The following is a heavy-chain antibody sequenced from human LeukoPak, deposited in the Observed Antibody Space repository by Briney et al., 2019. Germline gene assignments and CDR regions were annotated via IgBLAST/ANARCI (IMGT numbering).Heavy chain of an antibody. V-gene: IGHV4-34*01. CDR3: ARRRYYMDV. Sequence: SETLSLTCAVYGGSFSGFYWSWIRQPPGKGLEWIGEINHSGSTNYNPSLKSRVTISVDTPKNQFSLKLSSVTAADTAVYYCARRRYYMDVWGKGTTVTVSS. J-gene: IGHJ6*03. CDR1: GGSFSGFY. CDR2: INHSGST.